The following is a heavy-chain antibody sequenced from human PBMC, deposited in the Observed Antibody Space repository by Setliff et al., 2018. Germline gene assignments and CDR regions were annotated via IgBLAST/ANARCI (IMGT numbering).Heavy chain of an antibody. Sequence: PGGSLRLSCTASGFTFGDYALSWVRQAPGKGLEWVGFIRSNAYGGTTEYVASVKGRFTISRDDPKNVAYLQMNSLRTDDTAVYYCSRPNYRNHYFDYWGQGTLVTVSS. V-gene: IGHV3-49*04. CDR1: GFTFGDYA. D-gene: IGHD4-4*01. CDR3: SRPNYRNHYFDY. J-gene: IGHJ4*02. CDR2: IRSNAYGGTT.